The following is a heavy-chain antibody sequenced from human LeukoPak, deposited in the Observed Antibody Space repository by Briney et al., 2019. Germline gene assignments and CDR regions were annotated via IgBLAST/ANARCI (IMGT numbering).Heavy chain of an antibody. Sequence: PGGSLRLSCAASGFTFSSYWMSWVRQAPGKGLEWVANIKQDGSEKNYGESVKGGFTTSRDNAKNSLFLDLKSLRVEDTAVYYCLRHSVEREKWRAFDIWGQGTVVTVSS. CDR2: IKQDGSEK. CDR3: LRHSVEREKWRAFDI. CDR1: GFTFSSYW. J-gene: IGHJ3*02. V-gene: IGHV3-7*01. D-gene: IGHD1-1*01.